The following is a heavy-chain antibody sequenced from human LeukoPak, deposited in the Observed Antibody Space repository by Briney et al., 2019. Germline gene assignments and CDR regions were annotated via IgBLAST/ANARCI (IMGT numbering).Heavy chain of an antibody. CDR1: GFTFSNYA. CDR2: ISESGSRT. Sequence: GGSLRLSCAASGFTFSNYAMSWVRQAPGKGLEWVSGISESGSRTYYADSVKGRFTISRDNLKNTLDLQMNSLRAEDTAIYYCGTGGLRWSLNPDYWGQGTLVTVSS. V-gene: IGHV3-23*01. J-gene: IGHJ4*02. D-gene: IGHD4-23*01. CDR3: GTGGLRWSLNPDY.